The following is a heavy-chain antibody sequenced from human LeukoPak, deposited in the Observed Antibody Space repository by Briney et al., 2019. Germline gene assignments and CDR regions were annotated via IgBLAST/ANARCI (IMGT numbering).Heavy chain of an antibody. CDR1: GSSVSSGSYY. V-gene: IGHV4-61*01. CDR3: ARGQLQGPRYYYYYGMDV. D-gene: IGHD2-2*01. Sequence: PSETLSLTCTVSGSSVSSGSYYWSWIRQPPGKGLEWIGYIYYSGSTNYNPSLKSRVTISVDTSKNQFSLKLSSVTAADTAVYYCARGQLQGPRYYYYYGMDVWGQGTTVTVSS. J-gene: IGHJ6*02. CDR2: IYYSGST.